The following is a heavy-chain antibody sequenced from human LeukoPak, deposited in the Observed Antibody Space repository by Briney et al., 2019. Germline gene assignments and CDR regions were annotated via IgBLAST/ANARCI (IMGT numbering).Heavy chain of an antibody. CDR1: GGSISSYY. CDR2: IYYSGST. Sequence: SETLSLTCTASGGSISSYYWSWIRQPPGKGLEWIGYIYYSGSTNYNPSLKSRVTISVDTSKNQFPLKLSSVTAADTAVYYCARGVVYYYDSSGYFDYWGQGTLVTVSS. D-gene: IGHD3-22*01. V-gene: IGHV4-59*01. J-gene: IGHJ4*02. CDR3: ARGVVYYYDSSGYFDY.